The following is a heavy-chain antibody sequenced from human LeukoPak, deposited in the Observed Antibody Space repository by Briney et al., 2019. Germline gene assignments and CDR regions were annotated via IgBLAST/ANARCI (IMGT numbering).Heavy chain of an antibody. D-gene: IGHD3-10*01. CDR1: GFTFDDYG. CDR3: VKDRAANLYGSGAFEY. Sequence: GGSLRLSCAASGFTFDDYGIHWVRQAPGKGLEWVSGIDWNSGAIGYADSVKGRFTISRDNAKNSLYLQMNSLRAEDTALYYCVKDRAANLYGSGAFEYWGQGTLVTVSS. V-gene: IGHV3-9*01. J-gene: IGHJ4*02. CDR2: IDWNSGAI.